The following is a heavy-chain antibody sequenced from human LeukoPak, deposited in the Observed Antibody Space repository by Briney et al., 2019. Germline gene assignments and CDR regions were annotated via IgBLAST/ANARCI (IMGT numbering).Heavy chain of an antibody. CDR2: ISNNGGSS. D-gene: IGHD3-10*01. V-gene: IGHV3-64D*09. CDR3: VNTHGSGSYNN. Sequence: GGSLRLSCSASGFTFSAYAMYWVRQAPGKGLEYVSGISNNGGSSFYADSVKGRFTISRDNSKNTLYLQMSSLRAEDTAVYYCVNTHGSGSYNNWGQGTLVTVSS. J-gene: IGHJ4*02. CDR1: GFTFSAYA.